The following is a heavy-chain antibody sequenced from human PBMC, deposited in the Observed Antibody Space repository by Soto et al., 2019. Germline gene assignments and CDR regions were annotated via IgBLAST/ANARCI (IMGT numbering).Heavy chain of an antibody. CDR3: ARRSGYAFDI. V-gene: IGHV4-59*01. CDR1: GGPISSYY. J-gene: IGHJ3*02. CDR2: IYYSGST. Sequence: PSETLSLTCTVSGGPISSYYWSWIRQPPGKGLEWIGYIYYSGSTNYNPSLKSRVTISVDTSKNQFSLKLSSVTAADTAVYYCARRSGYAFDIWGQGTMVTVSS.